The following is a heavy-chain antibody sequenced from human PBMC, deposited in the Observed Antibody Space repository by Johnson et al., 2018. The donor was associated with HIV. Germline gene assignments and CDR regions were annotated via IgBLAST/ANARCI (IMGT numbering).Heavy chain of an antibody. CDR1: GFTFDDYG. CDR3: ARDEEYSSGWYGSDAFDI. J-gene: IGHJ3*02. V-gene: IGHV3-20*04. Sequence: VQLVESGGGLVQPGRSLRLSCAASGFTFDDYGMSWVRQAPGKGLEWGSGINWNGGSTGYADSVKGRFTISRDNAKNSLYLQMNSLRAEDRAVYYCARDEEYSSGWYGSDAFDIWGQGTMVTVSS. D-gene: IGHD6-19*01. CDR2: INWNGGST.